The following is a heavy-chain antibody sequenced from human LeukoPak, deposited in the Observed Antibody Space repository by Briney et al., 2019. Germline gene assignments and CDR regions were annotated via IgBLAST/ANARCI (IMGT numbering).Heavy chain of an antibody. CDR2: IYYSGST. CDR3: ARSGSSGYYY. CDR1: GGSISSYY. V-gene: IGHV4-59*08. J-gene: IGHJ4*02. Sequence: KPSETLSLTCTVSGGSISSYYWSWIRQPPGKGLEWIGYIYYSGSTNYNPSLKSRVTISVDTSKNQFSLKLSSVTAADTAVYYCARSGSSGYYYWGQGILVTVSS. D-gene: IGHD3-22*01.